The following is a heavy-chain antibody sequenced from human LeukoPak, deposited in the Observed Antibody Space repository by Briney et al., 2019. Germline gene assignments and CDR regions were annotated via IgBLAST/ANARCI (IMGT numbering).Heavy chain of an antibody. D-gene: IGHD4-17*01. CDR3: ARARVTTSFLFGY. V-gene: IGHV1-2*02. CDR2: INPNSGGT. CDR1: GYTFTGYY. Sequence: ASVKVSCKASGYTFTGYYMHWVRQAPGQGLEWMGWINPNSGGTNYAQKFQGRVTMTRDTSTSTAYMELSRLRSDDTAVYYCARARVTTSFLFGYWGQGTLVTVSS. J-gene: IGHJ4*02.